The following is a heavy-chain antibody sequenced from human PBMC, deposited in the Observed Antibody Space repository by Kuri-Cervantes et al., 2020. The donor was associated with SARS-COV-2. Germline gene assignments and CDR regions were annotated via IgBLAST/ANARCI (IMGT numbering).Heavy chain of an antibody. V-gene: IGHV4-61*09. CDR3: ARGQWGLPFDY. J-gene: IGHJ4*02. CDR1: GGSISSGSYY. Sequence: SETLCLSCTVSGGSISSGSYYWSWIRQPAGKGLEWIGYIYTSGSTNYNPSLKSRVTISVDTSKHQFSLKLSSVTAADTAVYYCARGQWGLPFDYWGQGTLVTVSS. CDR2: IYTSGST. D-gene: IGHD1-26*01.